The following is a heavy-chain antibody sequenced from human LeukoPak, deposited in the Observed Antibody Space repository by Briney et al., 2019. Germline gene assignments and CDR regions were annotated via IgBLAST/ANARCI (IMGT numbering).Heavy chain of an antibody. D-gene: IGHD6-19*01. V-gene: IGHV1-18*04. CDR2: ISGYNGDT. J-gene: IGHJ4*02. CDR3: VRDRGDSSGWIFFDY. Sequence: GASVKVPCTASGYTFTNFGLSWVRQAPGQGLEWMGWISGYNGDTDYAQKFQGRVTMTTDTSTSTAYMELRSLRSDDTAVYYCVRDRGDSSGWIFFDYWGQGTLVTVSS. CDR1: GYTFTNFG.